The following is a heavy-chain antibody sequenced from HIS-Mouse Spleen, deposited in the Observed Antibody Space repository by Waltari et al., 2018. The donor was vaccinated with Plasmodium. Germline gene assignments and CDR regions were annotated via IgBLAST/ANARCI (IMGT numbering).Heavy chain of an antibody. CDR1: GASIRSSY. CDR3: ARLRYSYGYFDY. Sequence: QVQLQESGPGLVKPSETLSLTCTVSGASIRSSYWSWIRQPPGKGLEWIGYIYYSGSTNYNPSLKSRVTISVDTSKNQFSLKLSSVTAADTAVYYCARLRYSYGYFDYWGQGTLVTVSS. V-gene: IGHV4-59*08. D-gene: IGHD5-18*01. CDR2: IYYSGST. J-gene: IGHJ4*02.